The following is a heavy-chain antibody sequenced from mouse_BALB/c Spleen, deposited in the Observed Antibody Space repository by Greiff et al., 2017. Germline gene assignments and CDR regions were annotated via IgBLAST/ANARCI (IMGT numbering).Heavy chain of an antibody. D-gene: IGHD2-4*01. CDR2: IDPYNGGT. CDR1: GYAFTSYN. CDR3: ARLMITDSYYAMDY. Sequence: QLKESGPELVKPGASVKVSCKASGYAFTSYNMYWVKQSHGKSLEWIGYIDPYNGGTSYNQKFKGKATLTVDKSSSTAYMHLNSLTSEDSAVYYCARLMITDSYYAMDYWGQGTSVTVSS. V-gene: IGHV1S135*01. J-gene: IGHJ4*01.